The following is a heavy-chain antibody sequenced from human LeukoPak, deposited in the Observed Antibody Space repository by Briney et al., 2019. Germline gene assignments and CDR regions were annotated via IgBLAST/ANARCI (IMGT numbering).Heavy chain of an antibody. J-gene: IGHJ4*02. D-gene: IGHD3-10*01. V-gene: IGHV1-8*02. CDR1: GYTFTSYG. CDR2: MNPNSGNT. CDR3: ARRDGSGSYPGDY. Sequence: ASVKVSCKASGYTFTSYGISWVRQAPGQGLEWMGWMNPNSGNTGYAQKFQGRVTMTRNTSISTAYMELSSLRSEDTAVYYCARRDGSGSYPGDYWGQGTLVTVSS.